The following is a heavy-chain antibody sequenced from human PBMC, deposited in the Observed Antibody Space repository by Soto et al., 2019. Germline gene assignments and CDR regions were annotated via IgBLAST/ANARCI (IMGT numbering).Heavy chain of an antibody. CDR1: GYTFTSYD. J-gene: IGHJ5*02. CDR3: ARGHCSGGSCYLGGWIDP. D-gene: IGHD2-15*01. V-gene: IGHV1-8*01. CDR2: MNTNSGST. Sequence: GASVKVSCKASGYTFTSYDINWVRQATGQGLEWMGWMNTNSGSTGYAEKFQSRVIMTRNTSISTSYMEQSSLRSEDTAVYYCARGHCSGGSCYLGGWIDPWGQGTLVTVSS.